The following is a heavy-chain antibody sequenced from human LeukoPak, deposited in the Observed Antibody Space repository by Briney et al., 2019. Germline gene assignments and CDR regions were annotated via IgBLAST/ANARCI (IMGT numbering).Heavy chain of an antibody. V-gene: IGHV3-15*01. J-gene: IGHJ4*02. CDR1: GFTFTNAW. D-gene: IGHD3-10*02. Sequence: PGGSLRLSCAASGFTFTNAWMSWVRQAPGKVLEWIGRIKSQTDGGTTDYAAPVKGRLTISRDDSKNTVYLQMNSLKTEDTAVYYCTTLPYVGGYWGQGTLVTVSS. CDR3: TTLPYVGGY. CDR2: IKSQTDGGTT.